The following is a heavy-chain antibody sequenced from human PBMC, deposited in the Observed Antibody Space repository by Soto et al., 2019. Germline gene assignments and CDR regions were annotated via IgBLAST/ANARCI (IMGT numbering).Heavy chain of an antibody. V-gene: IGHV1-8*01. Sequence: QAQLVQSGAEVKKPGASVKVSCKASAYTFTNYDFNWVRQAPGQGLEWMGWMNPHSGNTGYARKFQGRLTMTRNSSISTAYMELSSLTSADTAVYYCAGIQFRSTRNGMDVWGQGSTVTVSS. CDR3: AGIQFRSTRNGMDV. D-gene: IGHD2-15*01. J-gene: IGHJ6*02. CDR2: MNPHSGNT. CDR1: AYTFTNYD.